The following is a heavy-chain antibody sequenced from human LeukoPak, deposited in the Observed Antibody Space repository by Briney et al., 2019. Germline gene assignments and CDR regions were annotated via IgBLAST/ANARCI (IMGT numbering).Heavy chain of an antibody. CDR1: GFTFSSYW. CDR2: IKQDGSEK. J-gene: IGHJ4*02. Sequence: GGSLRLSCAASGFTFSSYWMSWVRQAPGKGLEWVANIKQDGSEKYYVDSVKGRFTISRDNAKNSLYLQMNSLRAEDTAVYYCARDHNPYYYDSSGYSVYFDYWGQGTLVTVSS. V-gene: IGHV3-7*01. D-gene: IGHD3-22*01. CDR3: ARDHNPYYYDSSGYSVYFDY.